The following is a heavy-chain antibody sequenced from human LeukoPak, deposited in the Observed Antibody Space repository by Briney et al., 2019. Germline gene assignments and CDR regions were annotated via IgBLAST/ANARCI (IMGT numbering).Heavy chain of an antibody. CDR1: GFTFTTYW. CDR3: ARGGLFAYYFDY. CDR2: IKGDEMTT. J-gene: IGHJ4*02. D-gene: IGHD3-10*02. V-gene: IGHV3-74*01. Sequence: PGGSLRLSCTASGFTFTTYWMHWVRQAPGKGLEWVSRIKGDEMTTNYADSVEGRFTISRDNAKNTVYLEINSLRAEDTAVYYCARGGLFAYYFDYWGQGTLVTVSS.